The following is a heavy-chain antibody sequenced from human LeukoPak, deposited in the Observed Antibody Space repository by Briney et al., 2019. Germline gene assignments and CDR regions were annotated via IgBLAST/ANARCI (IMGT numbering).Heavy chain of an antibody. CDR3: AKDRRYHSTWYGAGDY. Sequence: GGTLSLYCAASGFTVSSCGMSWVRQAPGKGLEWVSSFSGTDGGTYYADSVKGRFTISRDNSKNTLYLQMNSLRAEDTPVYYCAKDRRYHSTWYGAGDYWGQGTLVTVSS. CDR2: FSGTDGGT. J-gene: IGHJ4*02. CDR1: GFTVSSCG. D-gene: IGHD6-13*01. V-gene: IGHV3-23*01.